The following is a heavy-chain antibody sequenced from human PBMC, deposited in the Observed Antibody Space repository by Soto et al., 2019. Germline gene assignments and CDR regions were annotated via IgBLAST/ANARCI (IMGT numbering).Heavy chain of an antibody. D-gene: IGHD4-17*01. J-gene: IGHJ3*02. V-gene: IGHV3-15*01. CDR2: IKSKTDGGTT. CDR3: TTDAIRGDPDAFDI. Sequence: PGGAPRTSCAASGFTFSNAWMSWGRPAPGEGLEWVGRIKSKTDGGTTDYAAPVKGRFTISRDDSKNTLYLQMNSLKTEDTAVYYCTTDAIRGDPDAFDIWGQGTMVTVSS. CDR1: GFTFSNAW.